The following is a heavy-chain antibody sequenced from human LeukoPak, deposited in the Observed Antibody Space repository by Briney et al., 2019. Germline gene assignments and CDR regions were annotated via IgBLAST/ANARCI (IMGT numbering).Heavy chain of an antibody. Sequence: GASVKVSCKASGYTFTGYYMHWVRQAPGQGLEWMGRINPNSGGTNYAQKFQGRVTMTRDTSISTAYMELSRLRSDDTAVYYCARVGYSSGWYRGVIQLFDYWGQGTLVTVSS. CDR1: GYTFTGYY. V-gene: IGHV1-2*06. J-gene: IGHJ4*02. CDR2: INPNSGGT. D-gene: IGHD6-19*01. CDR3: ARVGYSSGWYRGVIQLFDY.